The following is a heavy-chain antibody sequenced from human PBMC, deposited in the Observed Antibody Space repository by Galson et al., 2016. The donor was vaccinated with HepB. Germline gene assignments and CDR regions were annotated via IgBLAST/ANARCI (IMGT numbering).Heavy chain of an antibody. CDR2: ISSGSATT. J-gene: IGHJ4*02. D-gene: IGHD5-24*01. CDR3: AKGRWDFDS. V-gene: IGHV3-48*01. Sequence: LRLSCAASGFTFSPYSMNWVRQAPGKGLEWVSYISSGSATTYYADSVKGRVTISRDNSKNTLYLQMHSLRGEDTAVYYCAKGRWDFDSWGQGTLVTVSS. CDR1: GFTFSPYS.